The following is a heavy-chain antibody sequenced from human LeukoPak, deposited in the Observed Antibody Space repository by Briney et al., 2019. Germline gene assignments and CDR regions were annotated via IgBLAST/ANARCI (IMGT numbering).Heavy chain of an antibody. Sequence: ASVKVSCKASGYTFNRNGISWVRQAPGQGLEWMGWMSGYNADTKYAQKFQGRATMIIDTSTSTAYMELRSLRPEDTAVYYCANNAGRFEGYFLYWGQGTLVTVSS. J-gene: IGHJ4*02. CDR1: GYTFNRNG. D-gene: IGHD3-22*01. V-gene: IGHV1-18*01. CDR3: ANNAGRFEGYFLY. CDR2: MSGYNADT.